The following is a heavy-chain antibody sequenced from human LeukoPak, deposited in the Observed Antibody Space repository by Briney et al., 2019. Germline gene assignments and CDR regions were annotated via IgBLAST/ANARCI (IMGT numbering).Heavy chain of an antibody. J-gene: IGHJ6*03. CDR2: ISGSGGST. CDR3: AKDGLLLWFGELFHYMDV. V-gene: IGHV3-23*01. CDR1: GFTFSSYG. Sequence: GGSLRLSCAASGFTFSSYGMHWVRQAPGKGLEWVSAISGSGGSTYYADSVKGRFTISRDNSKNTLYLQMNSLRAEDTAVYYCAKDGLLLWFGELFHYMDVWGKGTTVTISS. D-gene: IGHD3-10*01.